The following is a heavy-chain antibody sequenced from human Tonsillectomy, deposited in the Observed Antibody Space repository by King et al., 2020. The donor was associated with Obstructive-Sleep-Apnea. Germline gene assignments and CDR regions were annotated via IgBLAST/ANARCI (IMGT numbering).Heavy chain of an antibody. J-gene: IGHJ4*02. D-gene: IGHD6-19*01. Sequence: VQLVESGGGLVQPGRSLRLSCAASGFTFDDYAIHWVRQAPGKGLEWVSGISWNSGSIGYADSVKGRFTISRDNAKNSLYLQMNSLRAEDTALYYCGFGGWYVGGVFDYWGQGTLVTVSS. CDR1: GFTFDDYA. V-gene: IGHV3-9*01. CDR3: GFGGWYVGGVFDY. CDR2: ISWNSGSI.